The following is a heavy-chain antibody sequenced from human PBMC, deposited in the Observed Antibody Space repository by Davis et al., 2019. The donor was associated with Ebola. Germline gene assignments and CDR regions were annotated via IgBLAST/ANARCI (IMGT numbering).Heavy chain of an antibody. CDR2: ISNGGST. CDR1: GFTFSSYA. V-gene: IGHV3-66*01. CDR3: ARARAYSYGSDFDY. Sequence: GGSLRLSCAASGFTFSSYAMSWVRQAPGKGLEWVSLISNGGSTYSADSVKGRFTISRDNSKNTMYLQMNSLRAEDTAVYYCARARAYSYGSDFDYWGQGTLVTVSS. J-gene: IGHJ4*02. D-gene: IGHD5-12*01.